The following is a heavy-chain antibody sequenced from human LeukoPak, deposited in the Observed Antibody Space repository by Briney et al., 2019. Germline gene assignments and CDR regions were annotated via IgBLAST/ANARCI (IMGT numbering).Heavy chain of an antibody. J-gene: IGHJ6*03. CDR1: GRSFIASY. V-gene: IGHV4-34*01. Sequence: TETLSLTFSIYGRSFIASYGSSIRQPPGKGLEWIEEINQSGRTNNNPSLKSRVTISVDTSKNQFSLKLSSVTAADTAVYYCARRPVRGYSGASGEYYYYYYLDVWGKGTTVTVSS. CDR3: ARRPVRGYSGASGEYYYYYYLDV. D-gene: IGHD5-12*01. CDR2: INQSGRT.